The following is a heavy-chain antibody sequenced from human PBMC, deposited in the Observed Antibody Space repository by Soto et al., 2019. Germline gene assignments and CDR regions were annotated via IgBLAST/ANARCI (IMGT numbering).Heavy chain of an antibody. CDR2: INHSGST. J-gene: IGHJ4*02. Sequence: SETLSLTCAVYGGSFSDHYWSWIRQPPGKGLEWIGEINHSGSTNYNPSLKSRVTISVDTSKNQFSLKLSSVTAADTAVYYCARVLRGYFDYWGQGTLVTVSS. D-gene: IGHD3-10*01. CDR3: ARVLRGYFDY. CDR1: GGSFSDHY. V-gene: IGHV4-34*01.